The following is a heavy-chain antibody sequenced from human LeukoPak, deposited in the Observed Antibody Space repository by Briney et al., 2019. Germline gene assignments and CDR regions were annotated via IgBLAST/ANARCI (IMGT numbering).Heavy chain of an antibody. CDR2: IKQDGSEK. J-gene: IGHJ4*02. CDR1: GFTFSSYW. D-gene: IGHD2-21*01. CDR3: AKGWEAYCGGDCYSAFDY. Sequence: GGSLRLSCAASGFTFSSYWMSWVRQAPGKGLEWVANIKQDGSEKYYVDSVKGRFTISRDNSKDMVYLQMNSLRAEDTAVYYCAKGWEAYCGGDCYSAFDYWGQGTLVTVSS. V-gene: IGHV3-7*01.